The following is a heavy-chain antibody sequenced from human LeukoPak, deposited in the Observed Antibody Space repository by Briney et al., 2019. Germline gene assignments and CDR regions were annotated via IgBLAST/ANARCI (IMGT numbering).Heavy chain of an antibody. Sequence: GGSLSLSCAASGFTFSSYGMHWVRQAPGKGLEWVAVILYDGTNKYYVDSVKGRFTISRDNSKNTLYLQMDSLRAEDTAVYYCAKAWRAYGDYHAFDMWGQGTMVTVSS. CDR3: AKAWRAYGDYHAFDM. V-gene: IGHV3-30*18. J-gene: IGHJ3*02. CDR1: GFTFSSYG. CDR2: ILYDGTNK. D-gene: IGHD4-17*01.